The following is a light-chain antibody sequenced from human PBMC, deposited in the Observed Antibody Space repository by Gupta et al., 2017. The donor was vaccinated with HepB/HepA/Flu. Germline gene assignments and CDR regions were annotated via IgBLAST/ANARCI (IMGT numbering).Light chain of an antibody. V-gene: IGKV1-5*03. Sequence: IQMTQSPSTLSASIGDRVTITCRASQSISTWLAWYQQKPGKAPKLLIYKASNLESGVPSRFSGSGFGTEFTLTISSLQPDDFATYHCQQYSTYARSFGQGTKLEIK. CDR1: QSISTW. CDR3: QQYSTYARS. CDR2: KAS. J-gene: IGKJ2*03.